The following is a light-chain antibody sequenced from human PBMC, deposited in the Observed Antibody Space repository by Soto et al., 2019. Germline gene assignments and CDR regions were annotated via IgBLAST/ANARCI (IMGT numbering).Light chain of an antibody. J-gene: IGLJ2*01. V-gene: IGLV2-14*01. Sequence: QSALTQPASVSGSPGQSITISCTGTSSDVGGYNFVSWYHQHPGKAPKLLIYEVTKRPSGVSSRFSASKSGNTASLTISDLLADDEGYYYCSSYTNSNTVAFGGGTKLTVL. CDR2: EVT. CDR3: SSYTNSNTVA. CDR1: SSDVGGYNF.